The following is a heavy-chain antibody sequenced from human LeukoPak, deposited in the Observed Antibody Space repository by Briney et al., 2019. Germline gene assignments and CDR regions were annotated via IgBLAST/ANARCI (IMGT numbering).Heavy chain of an antibody. Sequence: ESLKISCKGSGYSFTSYWIGWVRQMPGKGLEWMGIIYPGDSDTRYSPPFQGQVTISADKSISTAYLQWSSLKASDTAMYYCARHVYYDRSGYSNYYYYYGMDVWGQGTTVTVSS. V-gene: IGHV5-51*01. J-gene: IGHJ6*02. CDR3: ARHVYYDRSGYSNYYYYYGMDV. CDR1: GYSFTSYW. CDR2: IYPGDSDT. D-gene: IGHD3-22*01.